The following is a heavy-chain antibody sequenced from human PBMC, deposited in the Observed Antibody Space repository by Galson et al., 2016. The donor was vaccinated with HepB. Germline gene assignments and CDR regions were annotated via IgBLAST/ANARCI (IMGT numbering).Heavy chain of an antibody. CDR3: ARAAGHEYYFYGMEV. J-gene: IGHJ6*02. Sequence: TLSLTCTVSGGSISSSGYHWGWIRQPPGKGLEWIGNIYYTGSTYYNPSLESRLSMSVDTSKNQFALTLTSVTAADTAVYCCARAAGHEYYFYGMEVWGQGTTVTVSS. CDR2: IYYTGST. D-gene: IGHD6-13*01. V-gene: IGHV4-39*01. CDR1: GGSISSSGYH.